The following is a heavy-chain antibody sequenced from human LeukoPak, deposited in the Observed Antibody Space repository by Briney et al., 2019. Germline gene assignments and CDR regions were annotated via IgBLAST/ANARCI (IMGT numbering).Heavy chain of an antibody. D-gene: IGHD3-22*01. CDR1: GGSISSYY. CDR2: IYYSGST. CDR3: AREYYYDSSGYFNGAFDI. V-gene: IGHV4-59*12. Sequence: SETLSLTCTVSGGSISSYYWSWIRQPSGKGLEWIGYIYYSGSTNYNPSLKSRVTISVDTSKNQFSLKLSSVTAADTAVYYCAREYYYDSSGYFNGAFDIWGQGTMITVSS. J-gene: IGHJ3*02.